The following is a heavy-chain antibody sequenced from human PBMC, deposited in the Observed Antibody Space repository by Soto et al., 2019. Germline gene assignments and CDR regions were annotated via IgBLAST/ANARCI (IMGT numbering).Heavy chain of an antibody. D-gene: IGHD3-3*01. CDR2: MNPNSGNT. CDR3: ASPARNYDFWSGYSFDI. J-gene: IGHJ3*02. V-gene: IGHV1-8*01. Sequence: ASVKVSCKASGYTFTSSDINWVRQATGQGLEWMGWMNPNSGNTGYAQKFQGRVTMTRNTSISTAYMELSSLRSEDTAVYYCASPARNYDFWSGYSFDIWGQGTMVTVSS. CDR1: GYTFTSSD.